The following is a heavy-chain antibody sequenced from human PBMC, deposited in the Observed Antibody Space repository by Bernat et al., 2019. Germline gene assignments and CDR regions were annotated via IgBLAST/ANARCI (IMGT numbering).Heavy chain of an antibody. D-gene: IGHD1-1*01. J-gene: IGHJ6*02. V-gene: IGHV1-69*02. Sequence: GAGGGRGGAAGEVSGEASGGTCGSYTISWVRQAPGQGLEWMGRIIPILGIANSAQKFQGRVTITADKSTSTAYMELSSLGSEDPAVYYCARAEANALMDYSGMDVWGQGTTVTVSS. CDR3: ARAEANALMDYSGMDV. CDR2: IIPILGIA. CDR1: GGTCGSYT.